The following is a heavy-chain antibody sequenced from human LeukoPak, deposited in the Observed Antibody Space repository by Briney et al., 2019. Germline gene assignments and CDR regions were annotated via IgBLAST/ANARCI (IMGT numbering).Heavy chain of an antibody. CDR1: GGSISSGGYY. CDR2: IYYSGST. CDR3: ARGPSDYYYGMDV. Sequence: TLSFTCTVSGGSISSGGYYWSWIRQHPGKGLEWIGYIYYSGSTYYNPSLKSRVTISVDTSKNQFSLKLSSVTAADTAVYYCARGPSDYYYGMDVWGKGTTVTVSS. V-gene: IGHV4-31*03. J-gene: IGHJ6*04.